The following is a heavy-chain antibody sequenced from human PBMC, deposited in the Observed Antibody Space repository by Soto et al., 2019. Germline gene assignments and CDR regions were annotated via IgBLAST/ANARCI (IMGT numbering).Heavy chain of an antibody. V-gene: IGHV4-30-4*01. J-gene: IGHJ6*02. CDR2: IYYSGST. CDR1: GGSISSGDYY. D-gene: IGHD6-25*01. CDR3: APRGGPGYGMDV. Sequence: SETLSLTCTVSGGSISSGDYYWSWIRQPPGKGLEWIGYIYYSGSTYYNPSLKSRVTISVDTSKNQFSLKLSSVTAADTAVYYCAPRGGPGYGMDVWGQGTTVTVSS.